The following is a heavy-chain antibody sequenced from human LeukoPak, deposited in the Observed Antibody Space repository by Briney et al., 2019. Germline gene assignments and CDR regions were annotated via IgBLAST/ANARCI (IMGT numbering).Heavy chain of an antibody. D-gene: IGHD5-12*01. CDR2: ISYDGSNK. V-gene: IGHV3-30*04. Sequence: GRSLRLSCAAAGFTFSSHSMHWVRQAPGKGLEWVAVISYDGSNKYYADSVKGRFTISRDNSKNTLYLQLNSLRPEDTAVYYCARDQLAYSGYDTLFDYWGQGTLVTVSS. J-gene: IGHJ4*02. CDR1: GFTFSSHS. CDR3: ARDQLAYSGYDTLFDY.